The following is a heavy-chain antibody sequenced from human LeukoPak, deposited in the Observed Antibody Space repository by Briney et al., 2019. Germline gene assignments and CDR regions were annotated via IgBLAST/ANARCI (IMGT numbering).Heavy chain of an antibody. Sequence: PGGSLRLSCAASGFTVSSNYMTWVRQVPGRGLEWVSVIYSGGTTYYADSVKGRFTISRDNSKNTLNLQMNSLRAEDTALYYCARGHSGDPAFDIWGQGTMVTVSS. CDR3: ARGHSGDPAFDI. CDR2: IYSGGTT. CDR1: GFTVSSNY. D-gene: IGHD4-17*01. V-gene: IGHV3-53*01. J-gene: IGHJ3*02.